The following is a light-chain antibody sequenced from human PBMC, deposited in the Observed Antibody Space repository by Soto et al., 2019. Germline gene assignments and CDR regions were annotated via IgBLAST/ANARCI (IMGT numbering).Light chain of an antibody. CDR2: EGS. J-gene: IGLJ2*01. Sequence: QSALTQPASVSGSPGQSITISCTGTSSDVGSYNLVSWYQQHPGKAPKLMIYEGSKRPSGVSNRFSGSKSGNTASLTISGLQAEGEADYYCCSYAGSSTFDVVFGGGTKVTVL. CDR3: CSYAGSSTFDVV. CDR1: SSDVGSYNL. V-gene: IGLV2-23*03.